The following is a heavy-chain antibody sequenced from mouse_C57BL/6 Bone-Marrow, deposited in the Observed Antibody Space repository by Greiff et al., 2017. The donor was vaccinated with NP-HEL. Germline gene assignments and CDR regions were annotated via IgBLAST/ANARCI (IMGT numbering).Heavy chain of an antibody. CDR2: SRNKANDYTT. V-gene: IGHV7-1*01. D-gene: IGHD1-1*01. Sequence: EVKLVESGGGLVQSGRSLRLSCATSGFTFSDFYMEWVRQAPGKGLEWIAASRNKANDYTTEYSASVKGRFIVSRDTSQSILYLQMNALRAEDTAIYYCARDSYYGSREFAYWGQGTLVTVSA. CDR3: ARDSYYGSREFAY. CDR1: GFTFSDFY. J-gene: IGHJ3*01.